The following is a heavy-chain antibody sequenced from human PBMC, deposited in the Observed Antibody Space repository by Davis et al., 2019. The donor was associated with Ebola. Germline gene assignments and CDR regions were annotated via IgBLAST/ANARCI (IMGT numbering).Heavy chain of an antibody. CDR1: SDSVSGYY. V-gene: IGHV4-59*02. Sequence: PSETLSLTCTVASDSVSGYYWSWIRQPPGKGLEWIGHIYYYRGSTKYNPSLKSRVTISVGTSKNEFSLKLRSVTAADTAVYYCARGYHYNIDGDNGGFDYWGQGSLVTVSS. CDR2: IYYYRGST. D-gene: IGHD4/OR15-4a*01. CDR3: ARGYHYNIDGDNGGFDY. J-gene: IGHJ4*02.